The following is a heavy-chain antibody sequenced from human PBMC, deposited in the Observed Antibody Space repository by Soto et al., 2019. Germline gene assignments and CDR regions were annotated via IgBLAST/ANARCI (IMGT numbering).Heavy chain of an antibody. V-gene: IGHV4-59*11. J-gene: IGHJ6*02. CDR3: ARDTSCISTSCYGWGDYYGMDV. CDR2: VFSTGST. CDR1: GGSISSHY. D-gene: IGHD2-2*01. Sequence: QVQLQESGPGLVKPSETLSLTCTVSGGSISSHYWSWIRKPPGKGLACLGSVFSTGSTNYNPSLKSRVTISVATSKHQCSLKLSSVTAADTAVYYCARDTSCISTSCYGWGDYYGMDVWGQGTTVTVSS.